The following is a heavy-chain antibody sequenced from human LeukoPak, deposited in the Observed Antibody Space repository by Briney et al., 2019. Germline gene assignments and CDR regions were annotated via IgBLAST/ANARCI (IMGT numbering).Heavy chain of an antibody. V-gene: IGHV4-31*03. D-gene: IGHD3-22*01. J-gene: IGHJ4*02. CDR1: GGSITSGGYY. Sequence: SQTLSLTCTVSGGSITSGGYYWSWIRQQPGKGLEWIGYIYYSGSTYYNPSLKSRVIISGDTSKNHFSLKLSSVSAADTAVYYCARAMMADYYFDYWGQGTLVTVS. CDR2: IYYSGST. CDR3: ARAMMADYYFDY.